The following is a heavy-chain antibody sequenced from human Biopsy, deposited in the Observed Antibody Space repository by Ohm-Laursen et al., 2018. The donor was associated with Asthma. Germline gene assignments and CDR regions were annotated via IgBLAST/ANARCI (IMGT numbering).Heavy chain of an antibody. CDR1: GFTFDDYG. D-gene: IGHD6-19*01. V-gene: IGHV3-20*01. CDR3: GRDMGGFGSGWFPVEF. J-gene: IGHJ4*02. CDR2: INWNGGST. Sequence: SLRLPCAASGFTFDDYGMSWVRQAPGKGLDWVFGINWNGGSTGYADSVKGRFTISRDNAKNSLYLQMNSLRAEDTALYHCGRDMGGFGSGWFPVEFWGQGTLVTVSS.